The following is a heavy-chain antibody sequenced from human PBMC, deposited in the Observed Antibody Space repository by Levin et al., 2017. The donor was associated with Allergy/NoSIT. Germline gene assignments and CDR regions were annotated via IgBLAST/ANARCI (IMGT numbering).Heavy chain of an antibody. D-gene: IGHD3-10*01. CDR3: MRGRSASGTYIPH. CDR1: GFTFNRHW. J-gene: IGHJ4*02. Sequence: GGSLRLSCAASGFTFNRHWMHWVRQVPGKGLVWVSRVNSVGTNTDYADSVRGRFIISRDNAKNTLYLQMNGLIGEDTGVYYCMRGRSASGTYIPHWGQGTLVTVSP. V-gene: IGHV3-74*01. CDR2: VNSVGTNT.